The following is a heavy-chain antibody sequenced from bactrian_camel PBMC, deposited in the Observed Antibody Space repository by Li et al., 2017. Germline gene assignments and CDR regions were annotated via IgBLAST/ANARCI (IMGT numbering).Heavy chain of an antibody. D-gene: IGHD5*01. CDR2: INRRGTT. J-gene: IGHJ4*01. Sequence: HVQLVESGGGSVQAGGSLTLSCAISGNPYNAFYMAWFRQAPGKEREGVAVINRRGTTRYGDFVKGRFTISRDNAKNTLYLQLNSLTREDSAMYYCTRETQWVGYHEFAEYWGQGTQVTVS. CDR1: GNPYNAFY. CDR3: TRETQWVGYHEFAEY. V-gene: IGHV3S53*01.